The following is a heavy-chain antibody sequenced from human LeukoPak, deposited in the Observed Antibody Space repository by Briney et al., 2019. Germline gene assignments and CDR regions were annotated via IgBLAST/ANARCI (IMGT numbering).Heavy chain of an antibody. CDR1: GYTFTSYG. V-gene: IGHV1-18*01. D-gene: IGHD6-6*01. J-gene: IGHJ6*04. CDR3: ARDFSYSSSPQGRMDV. CDR2: ISAYNGNT. Sequence: ASVKVSCKASGYTFTSYGISWVRQAPGQGLEWMGWISAYNGNTNYAQKLQGRVTMTTDTSTSTAYMELRSLRSDDTAVYYCARDFSYSSSPQGRMDVWGKGTTVTVSS.